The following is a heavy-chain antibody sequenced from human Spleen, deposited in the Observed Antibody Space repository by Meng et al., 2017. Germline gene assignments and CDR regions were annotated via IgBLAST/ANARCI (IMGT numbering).Heavy chain of an antibody. Sequence: QDHLQSWGAGLLKPSATLSLTCVVAGGSFSDYYWSWIRQPPGKGLEWIGEINHSGSTNYNPSLESRATISVDTSQNNLSLKLSSVTAADSAVYYCARGPTTMAHDFDYWGQGTLVTVSS. CDR3: ARGPTTMAHDFDY. J-gene: IGHJ4*02. CDR2: INHSGST. V-gene: IGHV4-34*01. CDR1: GGSFSDYY. D-gene: IGHD4-11*01.